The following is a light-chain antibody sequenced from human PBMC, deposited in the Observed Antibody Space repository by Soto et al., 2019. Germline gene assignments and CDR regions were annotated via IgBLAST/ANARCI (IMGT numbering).Light chain of an antibody. J-gene: IGLJ1*01. CDR1: KNDIGGYDF. CDR2: EVV. V-gene: IGLV2-8*01. Sequence: QSALTQPPSASGSPGQSVTISCTGTKNDIGGYDFVSWYQHHPGKAPRLIIYEVVQRPSGVPDRFSGSKSGNTASLTVSGLRAADEAGYFCKSYSGTNTYVFGSGSNGTGL. CDR3: KSYSGTNTYV.